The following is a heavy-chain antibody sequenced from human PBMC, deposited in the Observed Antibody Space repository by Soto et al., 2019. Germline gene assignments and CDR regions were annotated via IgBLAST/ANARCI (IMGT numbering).Heavy chain of an antibody. CDR1: GFSLSTGGVG. CDR2: IYWDDAK. V-gene: IGHV2-5*02. CDR3: AHSRCGGDCLQSYSSHYYYGMDV. D-gene: IGHD2-21*02. J-gene: IGHJ6*02. Sequence: QITLKESGPSLVKPTQTLTLTCTFSGFSLSTGGVGVGWIRQPPGKALEWLALIYWDDAKRYSPSLRSRLTVTKDTSKNQVVLTMTNMDPVDTATYYCAHSRCGGDCLQSYSSHYYYGMDVWGQGTTVTVSS.